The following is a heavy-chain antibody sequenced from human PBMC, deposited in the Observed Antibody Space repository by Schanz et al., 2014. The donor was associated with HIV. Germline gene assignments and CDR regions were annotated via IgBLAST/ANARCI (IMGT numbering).Heavy chain of an antibody. J-gene: IGHJ3*02. V-gene: IGHV1-69*06. D-gene: IGHD2-2*01. CDR3: ARDLSLASSTPTLAFDI. CDR2: IIPMLGTA. CDR1: GYTFSNYD. Sequence: QVQLVQSGAEVKKPGASVKVSCKASGYTFSNYDINWVRQAPGQGLEWMGGIIPMLGTATYAQKFQGRVMITADKSTSTAYMELSSLRSEDTAVYYCARDLSLASSTPTLAFDIWGQGTMVTVSS.